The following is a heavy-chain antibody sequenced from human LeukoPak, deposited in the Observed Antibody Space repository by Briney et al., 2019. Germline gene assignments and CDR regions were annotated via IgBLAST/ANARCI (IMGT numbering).Heavy chain of an antibody. CDR3: AISYGSGSYYNPRFDY. V-gene: IGHV1-2*04. CDR1: GYTFTSYY. D-gene: IGHD3-10*01. Sequence: ASVKVSCKASGYTFTSYYMHWVRQAPGQGLEWMGWINPNSGGTNYAQKFQGWVTMTRDTSISTAYMELSRLRSDDTAVYYCAISYGSGSYYNPRFDYWGQGTLVTVSS. CDR2: INPNSGGT. J-gene: IGHJ4*02.